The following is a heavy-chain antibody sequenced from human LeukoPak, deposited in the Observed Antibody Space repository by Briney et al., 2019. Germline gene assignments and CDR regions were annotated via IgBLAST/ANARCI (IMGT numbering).Heavy chain of an antibody. CDR2: IYYSGST. CDR1: GGSISSGGYY. CDR3: AREVQIYGSGSNDAFDI. Sequence: PSETLSLTCTVSGGSISSGGYYWSWIRQHPGKGLEWIGYIYYSGSTYYNPSLKSRVTISVDTSKNQFSLKLGSVTAADTAVYYCAREVQIYGSGSNDAFDIWGQGTMVTVSS. V-gene: IGHV4-31*03. D-gene: IGHD3-10*01. J-gene: IGHJ3*02.